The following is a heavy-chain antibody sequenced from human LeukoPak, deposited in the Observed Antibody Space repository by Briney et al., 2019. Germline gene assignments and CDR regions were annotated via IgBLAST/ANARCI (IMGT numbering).Heavy chain of an antibody. V-gene: IGHV3-13*01. CDR2: IGTASDT. CDR1: GFTFSSYS. Sequence: GGSLRLSCAASGFTFSSYSMNWVRQPTGQGLEWVSTIGTASDTYYPGSVEGRFTLSRDNTKNSLYLQMNSLTAGDTAVYYCARGPPRGKYYYMDVWGKGTTVTVSS. CDR3: ARGPPRGKYYYMDV. D-gene: IGHD1-1*01. J-gene: IGHJ6*03.